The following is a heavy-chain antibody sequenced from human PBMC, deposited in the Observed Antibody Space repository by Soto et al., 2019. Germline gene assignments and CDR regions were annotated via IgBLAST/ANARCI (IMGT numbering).Heavy chain of an antibody. Sequence: QVQLQESRPGLVKPSQTLSLTCTVSGGSISSGGYYWTWIRQHPGKRLEWIGYIFYSGSTYYSLSLRSRVTISLDASKNQFSLKLSCVTAADTAVYFCARMDPPRAGWGEFDAFDIWGQGTMVTVSS. CDR1: GGSISSGGYY. V-gene: IGHV4-31*03. CDR2: IFYSGST. D-gene: IGHD3-16*01. J-gene: IGHJ3*02. CDR3: ARMDPPRAGWGEFDAFDI.